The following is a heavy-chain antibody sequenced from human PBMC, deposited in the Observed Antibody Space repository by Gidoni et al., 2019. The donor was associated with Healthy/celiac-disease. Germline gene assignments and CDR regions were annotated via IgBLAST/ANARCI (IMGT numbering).Heavy chain of an antibody. V-gene: IGHV1-8*01. CDR1: GYTFTNYD. CDR2: TNPNSGNT. Sequence: QFLLVQSGAEVKNPGASVKVSCKASGYTFTNYDINWVRQATGQGLEWMGWTNPNSGNTGYAQKFQDRGTMTRNIYIRTAFMELSSLRSEDTAVYYCARGYGVPTDFDFWGQGTLVTVSS. CDR3: ARGYGVPTDFDF. D-gene: IGHD3-10*01. J-gene: IGHJ4*02.